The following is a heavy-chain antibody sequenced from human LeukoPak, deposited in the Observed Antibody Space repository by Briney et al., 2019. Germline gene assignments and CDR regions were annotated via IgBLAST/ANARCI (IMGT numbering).Heavy chain of an antibody. CDR2: ISYDGSNK. Sequence: GGSLRLSCAASGFTFSGYGMHWVRQAPGKGLEGVAVISYDGSNKYYADSVKGRFTISRDNSKNTLYLQMNSLRAEDTAVYYCALDYCSGGSCYTPSNWGQGTLVTVSS. J-gene: IGHJ4*02. CDR3: ALDYCSGGSCYTPSN. D-gene: IGHD2-15*01. CDR1: GFTFSGYG. V-gene: IGHV3-30*03.